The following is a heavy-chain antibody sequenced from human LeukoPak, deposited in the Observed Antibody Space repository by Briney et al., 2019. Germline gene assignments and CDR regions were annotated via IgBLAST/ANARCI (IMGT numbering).Heavy chain of an antibody. CDR3: AKSGPYGYYFDY. Sequence: GGSLRLSCAASGFTFSSYAMSWARQAPGKGLEWVSAISGSGGRTYYADSVKGRFTISRDNSKNTLYLQMNSLRAEDTAVYYCAKSGPYGYYFDYWGQGTLVTVSS. V-gene: IGHV3-23*01. CDR2: ISGSGGRT. CDR1: GFTFSSYA. J-gene: IGHJ4*02. D-gene: IGHD4-17*01.